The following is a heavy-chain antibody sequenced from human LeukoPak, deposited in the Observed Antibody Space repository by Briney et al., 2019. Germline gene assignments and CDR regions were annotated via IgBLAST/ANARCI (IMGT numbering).Heavy chain of an antibody. CDR2: ISAYNGNT. V-gene: IGHV1-18*01. D-gene: IGHD2-2*01. J-gene: IGHJ3*02. CDR3: AREVGIYCSSTSCRIRAFDI. Sequence: ASVKVSCKASGYTFTSYGISWVRQAPGQGLEWMGWISAYNGNTNYAQKLQGRVTMTTDTSTSTAYMELRSLRSDDTAVYYCAREVGIYCSSTSCRIRAFDIWGQGTMVTVSS. CDR1: GYTFTSYG.